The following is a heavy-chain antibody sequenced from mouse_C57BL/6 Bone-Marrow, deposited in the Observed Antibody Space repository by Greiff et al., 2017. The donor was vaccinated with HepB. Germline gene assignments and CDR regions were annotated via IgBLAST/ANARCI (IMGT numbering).Heavy chain of an antibody. CDR2: IRLKTDNYAT. CDR3: AYWTWFAY. J-gene: IGHJ3*01. V-gene: IGHV6-3*01. Sequence: EVQVVESGGGLVQPGGSMKLSCVASGFTFSNYWMNWVRQSPEKGLEWVAQIRLKTDNYATHYAENGKGRFTISRDDSKCSVYLQMNNLRAEDTGIYYCAYWTWFAYWGQGTLVTVSA. CDR1: GFTFSNYW. D-gene: IGHD2-10*01.